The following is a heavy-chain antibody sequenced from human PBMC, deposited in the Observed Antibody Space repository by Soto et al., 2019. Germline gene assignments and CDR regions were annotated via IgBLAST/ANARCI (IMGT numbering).Heavy chain of an antibody. CDR3: ARAPYCGGDCYYYMDV. J-gene: IGHJ6*03. CDR1: GGSISSYY. CDR2: IYYSGST. D-gene: IGHD2-21*01. V-gene: IGHV4-59*01. Sequence: SETLSLTCTVSGGSISSYYWSWIRQPPGKGLEWIGYIYYSGSTNYNPSLKSRVTISVDTSKNQFSLKLSSVTAADTAVYYCARAPYCGGDCYYYMDVWGKGTTVTVSS.